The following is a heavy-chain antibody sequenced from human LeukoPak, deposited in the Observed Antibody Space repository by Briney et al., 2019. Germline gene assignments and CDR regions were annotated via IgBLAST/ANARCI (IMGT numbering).Heavy chain of an antibody. CDR2: INHSGST. CDR3: ARHPRKSYYYDSSGPPYY. Sequence: PSETLSLTCAVYGGSFSGYYWSWIRQPPGKGLEWIGEINHSGSTNYNPSLKSRVTISVDTSKNQFSLKLSSVTAADTAVYYCARHPRKSYYYDSSGPPYYWGQGTLVTVSS. J-gene: IGHJ4*02. D-gene: IGHD3-22*01. CDR1: GGSFSGYY. V-gene: IGHV4-34*01.